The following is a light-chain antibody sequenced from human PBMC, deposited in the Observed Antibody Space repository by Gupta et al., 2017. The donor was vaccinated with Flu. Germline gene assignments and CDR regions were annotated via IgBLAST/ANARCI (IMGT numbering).Light chain of an antibody. CDR3: ALFMTDSSISV. CDR2: KTN. CDR1: SGSVADYYY. V-gene: IGLV8-61*01. J-gene: IGLJ2*01. Sequence: QTVLTPESSLSVSPGGTVTLTCALSSGSVADYYYPSWYQQTPGQPPRRLIYKTNVRSSGVPHRFSGSIVGNKAALTITGAQAEDECDYYCALFMTDSSISVFGGGTKLTV.